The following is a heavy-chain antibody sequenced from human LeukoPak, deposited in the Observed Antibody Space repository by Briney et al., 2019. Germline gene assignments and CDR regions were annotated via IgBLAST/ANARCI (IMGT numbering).Heavy chain of an antibody. CDR3: ARHPRLIAAAGIGVFDY. Sequence: SETLSLTCTVSGGSMSRYHWSWIRQSAGNGLEWIGRISTSGSTNYNPSLKSRVTMSIDMSKNQFSLKLSSVTAADTAVYYCARHPRLIAAAGIGVFDYWGQGTLVTVSS. CDR2: ISTSGST. V-gene: IGHV4-4*07. D-gene: IGHD6-13*01. J-gene: IGHJ4*02. CDR1: GGSMSRYH.